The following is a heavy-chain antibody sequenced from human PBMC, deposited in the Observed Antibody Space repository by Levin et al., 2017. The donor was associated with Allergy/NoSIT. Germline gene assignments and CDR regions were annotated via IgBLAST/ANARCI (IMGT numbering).Heavy chain of an antibody. J-gene: IGHJ1*01. D-gene: IGHD3-10*01. Sequence: VASVKVSCKASGYTFTGYYMHWVRQAPGQGLEWMGWIDPNTGVTNYAQNFQGRVTMTRDTSISTAYMELRSLRSDDTAVYYCVNGEGHVIYLQYWGQGTLVSVSS. V-gene: IGHV1-2*02. CDR2: IDPNTGVT. CDR1: GYTFTGYY. CDR3: VNGEGHVIYLQY.